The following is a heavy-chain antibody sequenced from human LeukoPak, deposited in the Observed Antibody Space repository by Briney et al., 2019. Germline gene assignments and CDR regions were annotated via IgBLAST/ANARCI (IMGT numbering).Heavy chain of an antibody. Sequence: PGGSLRLSCAASGFTFSSYSMNWVRQAPGKGLEWVSSISSSSSYIYYADSVKGRFTISRDNAKSSLYLQMNSLRAEDTAVYYCARDGCSSTSCYYYYMDVWGKGTTVTVSS. D-gene: IGHD2-2*01. CDR3: ARDGCSSTSCYYYYMDV. J-gene: IGHJ6*03. V-gene: IGHV3-21*01. CDR1: GFTFSSYS. CDR2: ISSSSSYI.